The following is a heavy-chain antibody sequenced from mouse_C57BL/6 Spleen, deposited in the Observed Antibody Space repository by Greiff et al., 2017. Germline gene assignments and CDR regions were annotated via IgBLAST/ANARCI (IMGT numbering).Heavy chain of an antibody. V-gene: IGHV1-82*01. Sequence: QVQLQQSGPELVKPGASVKISCKASGYAFSSSWMNWVKQRPGKGLEWIGRIYPGDGDTNYNGKFKGKATLTADKSSSTAYMQLSSLTSEDSAVYFCARRAYYGNYEGYFDVWGTGTTVTVSS. CDR3: ARRAYYGNYEGYFDV. CDR1: GYAFSSSW. CDR2: IYPGDGDT. J-gene: IGHJ1*03. D-gene: IGHD2-10*01.